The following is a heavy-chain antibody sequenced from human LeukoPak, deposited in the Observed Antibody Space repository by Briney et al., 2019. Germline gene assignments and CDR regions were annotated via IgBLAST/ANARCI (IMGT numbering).Heavy chain of an antibody. J-gene: IGHJ5*02. D-gene: IGHD7-27*01. V-gene: IGHV1-46*01. Sequence: ASAKLCCKASGYAFTSYNKHMMRQPPGQGLGLMGIITLSGGSTSYSQKVEGRVTMTRDTSTSTVYMELSSVRSEDTAVYYCARVLLTGDHPFDPWGQGTLVTVSS. CDR2: ITLSGGST. CDR1: GYAFTSYN. CDR3: ARVLLTGDHPFDP.